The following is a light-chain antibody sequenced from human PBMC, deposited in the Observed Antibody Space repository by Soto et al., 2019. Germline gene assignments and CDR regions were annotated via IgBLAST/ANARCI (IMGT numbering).Light chain of an antibody. CDR2: GAS. V-gene: IGKV3D-15*01. CDR3: QQYNNWPKT. CDR1: QSVSSN. J-gene: IGKJ1*01. Sequence: EIVLTQSPATLSLSPGERATLSCRASQSVSSNLAWYQQKPGQAPRLPIYGASTRATGIPARFSGSGSGTEFTPTISSLQSEDFAVYYCQQYNNWPKTFGQGTKVDI.